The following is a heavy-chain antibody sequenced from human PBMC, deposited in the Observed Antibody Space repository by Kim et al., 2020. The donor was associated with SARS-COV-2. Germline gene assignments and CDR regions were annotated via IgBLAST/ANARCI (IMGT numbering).Heavy chain of an antibody. Sequence: GGSLRLSCAASGFTSSRYGFHWVRQAPGKGLEGVAILWNDGSNENYADSVKGRFTISRDNSKNMLYLQMDSLRAEDTAVYYCAKGWGRDCDWLDDWGQGTLVTVSS. J-gene: IGHJ5*02. CDR2: LWNDGSNE. V-gene: IGHV3-33*06. D-gene: IGHD7-27*01. CDR3: AKGWGRDCDWLDD. CDR1: GFTSSRYG.